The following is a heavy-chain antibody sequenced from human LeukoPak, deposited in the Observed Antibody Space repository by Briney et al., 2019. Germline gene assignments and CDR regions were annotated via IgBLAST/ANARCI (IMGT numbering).Heavy chain of an antibody. D-gene: IGHD5-18*01. CDR1: GYSISSGYY. Sequence: SETLSLTCTVSGYSISSGYYWGWIRQPPGKGLEWIGSIYHSGSTYYNPSLKSRVTISVDTSKNQFSLKLSSVTAADTAVYYCARRRGSSYGPDDYWGQGTLVTVSS. CDR3: ARRRGSSYGPDDY. V-gene: IGHV4-38-2*02. CDR2: IYHSGST. J-gene: IGHJ4*02.